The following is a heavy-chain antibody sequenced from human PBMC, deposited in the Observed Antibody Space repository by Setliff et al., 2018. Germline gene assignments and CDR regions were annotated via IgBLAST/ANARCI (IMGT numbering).Heavy chain of an antibody. V-gene: IGHV4-39*01. CDR3: ARTGTYRYFDY. CDR2: IYYRGNT. D-gene: IGHD1-1*01. Sequence: PSETLSLTCNVSGGSISSGVYYWAWIRQPPGKGLEWIGRIYYRGNTYYNASLKSRLTISVDTSKNQFSLKLSSVTAADTAVYYCARTGTYRYFDYWGQGTQVTVSS. J-gene: IGHJ4*02. CDR1: GGSISSGVYY.